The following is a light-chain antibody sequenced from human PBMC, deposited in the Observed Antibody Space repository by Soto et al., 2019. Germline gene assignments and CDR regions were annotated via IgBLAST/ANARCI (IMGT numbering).Light chain of an antibody. CDR2: DAS. J-gene: IGKJ1*01. Sequence: DIQMTQSQSTLSASVGDRVTITCRASQRLSNRLAWYQQKPGKAPKVLIYDASSLESGVPSRFIGSGSGTDFILTISSLQPEDFATYYGQYYARVWSFGKETKVAIK. CDR1: QRLSNR. CDR3: QYYARVWS. V-gene: IGKV1-5*01.